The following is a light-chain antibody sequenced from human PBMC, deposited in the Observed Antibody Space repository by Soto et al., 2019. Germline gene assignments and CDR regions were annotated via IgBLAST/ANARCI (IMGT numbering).Light chain of an antibody. J-gene: IGKJ4*01. CDR1: QDISNS. V-gene: IGKV1-33*01. CDR3: QQYDNFPLT. CDR2: DAS. Sequence: DIQMTQSPSSLSASIGDRVTITCQASQDISNSLNWYQQKPGKAPKLLIYDVSNLDASNLETGAPSRFSGSGSGTDFTFTISSLQPEDIATYYCQQYDNFPLTFGGGTKVEIK.